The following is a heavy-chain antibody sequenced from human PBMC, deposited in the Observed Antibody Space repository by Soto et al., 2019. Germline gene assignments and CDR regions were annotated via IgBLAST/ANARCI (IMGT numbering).Heavy chain of an antibody. Sequence: SETLSLTCTVSGDSITSGGYYWSWLRQPPGKGLEWIGYIYHSGGASYNPSLRGRAVISIDTSKNQFSLRLNAVTAADTATYYCARDYYGAGSQYYYYGMEVWGQGTTVTASS. CDR3: ARDYYGAGSQYYYYGMEV. CDR1: GDSITSGGYY. D-gene: IGHD3-10*01. J-gene: IGHJ6*02. CDR2: IYHSGGA. V-gene: IGHV4-31*03.